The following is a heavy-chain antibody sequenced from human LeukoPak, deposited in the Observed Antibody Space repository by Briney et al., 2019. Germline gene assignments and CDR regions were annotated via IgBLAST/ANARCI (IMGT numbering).Heavy chain of an antibody. Sequence: SETLSLTCSVYGGSFSGYYWSWIRQPPGKGLEWIWEINHSGSTNYTPSLKSRVTISVATSKNQFSLKLSSVTAADTAVYYCARSYCSSTSCYIYWFDPWGQGTLVTVSS. V-gene: IGHV4-34*01. J-gene: IGHJ5*02. CDR1: GGSFSGYY. CDR2: INHSGST. D-gene: IGHD2-2*02. CDR3: ARSYCSSTSCYIYWFDP.